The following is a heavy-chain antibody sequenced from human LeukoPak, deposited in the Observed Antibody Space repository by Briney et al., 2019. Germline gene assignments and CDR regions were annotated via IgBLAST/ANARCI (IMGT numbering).Heavy chain of an antibody. Sequence: GGSLRLSCAASGFTFSSYSMNWVRQAPGKGLEWVSSISSSSSYIYYADSVKGRFTISRDNAKNSLYLQMNSLRAEDTAVYYCARVILYDSNGYQSGVDYWGQGTLVTVSS. J-gene: IGHJ4*02. CDR3: ARVILYDSNGYQSGVDY. D-gene: IGHD3-22*01. CDR1: GFTFSSYS. V-gene: IGHV3-21*01. CDR2: ISSSSSYI.